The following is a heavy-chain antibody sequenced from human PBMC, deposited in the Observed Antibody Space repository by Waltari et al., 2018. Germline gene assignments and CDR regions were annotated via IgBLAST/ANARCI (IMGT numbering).Heavy chain of an antibody. V-gene: IGHV3-21*01. Sequence: EVQLVESGGGLVKPGGSLRLSCAASGFTFSSSSMNWVRQAPGKGLEWVSSISSSSSYIYYADSVKGRFTISRGNAKNSLYLQMNSLRAEDTAVYYCARWSWDTAMGHDAFDIWGQGTMVTVSS. CDR3: ARWSWDTAMGHDAFDI. CDR2: ISSSSSYI. D-gene: IGHD5-18*01. CDR1: GFTFSSSS. J-gene: IGHJ3*02.